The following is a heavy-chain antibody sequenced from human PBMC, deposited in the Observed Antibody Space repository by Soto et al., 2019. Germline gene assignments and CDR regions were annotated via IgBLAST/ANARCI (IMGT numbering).Heavy chain of an antibody. J-gene: IGHJ4*02. D-gene: IGHD3-10*01. V-gene: IGHV1-2*02. CDR3: ARALLWFGGHAVMDY. CDR1: GYTFTGYY. Sequence: GASVKVSCKASGYTFTGYYMHWVRQAPGQGLEWMGWINPNSGGTNYAQKFQGRVTMTRDTSISTAYMELSRLRSDDTAVYYCARALLWFGGHAVMDYWGQGTLVTVSS. CDR2: INPNSGGT.